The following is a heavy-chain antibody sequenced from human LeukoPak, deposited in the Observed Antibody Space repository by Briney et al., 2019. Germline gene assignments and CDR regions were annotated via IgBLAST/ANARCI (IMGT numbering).Heavy chain of an antibody. V-gene: IGHV5-51*01. CDR1: GYSFTRYW. D-gene: IGHD6-13*01. J-gene: IGHJ5*02. CDR2: IYPGDSDT. Sequence: GEPLKISCRGSGYSFTRYWIGWVRQMPGKGLGWMGIIYPGDSDTRSSPSFQGQVTISADKFSSTAYRQWSSRDASDTAMYYLARRGSSWSGSENWFDPWGQGTLVTVSS. CDR3: ARRGSSWSGSENWFDP.